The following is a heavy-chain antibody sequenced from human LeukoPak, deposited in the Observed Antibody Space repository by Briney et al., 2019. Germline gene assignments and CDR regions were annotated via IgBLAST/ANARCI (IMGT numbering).Heavy chain of an antibody. CDR2: IRYDGSNK. J-gene: IGHJ4*02. CDR3: AKDPRDHSYGWNWRYFGY. Sequence: GGSLRLSCAASGFTFSSYGMHWVRQAPGQGLEWVACIRYDGSNKYYADSVKGRFTISRDNSKNTLYLQMKSLRAEDTAVYYCAKDPRDHSYGWNWRYFGYWGQGTLVTVSS. CDR1: GFTFSSYG. D-gene: IGHD5-18*01. V-gene: IGHV3-30*02.